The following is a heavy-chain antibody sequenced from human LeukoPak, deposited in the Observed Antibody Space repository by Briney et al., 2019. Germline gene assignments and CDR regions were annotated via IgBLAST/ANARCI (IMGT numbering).Heavy chain of an antibody. CDR3: ARPPNWGSWHYFDY. V-gene: IGHV5-51*01. Sequence: GESLKMSCKGSGYSFTSYWIGWVRQMPGKGLEWMGIIYPGDSDTRYSPSFQGQVTIPADKTISTAYLQWSSLKASDTAMYYCARPPNWGSWHYFDYWGQGTLVTVSS. CDR2: IYPGDSDT. D-gene: IGHD7-27*01. J-gene: IGHJ4*02. CDR1: GYSFTSYW.